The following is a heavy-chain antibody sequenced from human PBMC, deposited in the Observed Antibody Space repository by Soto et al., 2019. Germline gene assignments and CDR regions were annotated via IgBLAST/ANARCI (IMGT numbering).Heavy chain of an antibody. CDR1: GYTFTSYD. CDR2: MNPNSGNT. D-gene: IGHD6-19*01. Sequence: QVQLVQSGAEVKQPGASVKVSCKASGYTFTSYDINWVRQATGQGLEWMGWMNPNSGNTGYAHKFQGRVTMTRNTSISTAYMELSSLRSDDTAVYYCARSVEWLASFDYWGQGTLVTVSS. J-gene: IGHJ4*02. V-gene: IGHV1-8*01. CDR3: ARSVEWLASFDY.